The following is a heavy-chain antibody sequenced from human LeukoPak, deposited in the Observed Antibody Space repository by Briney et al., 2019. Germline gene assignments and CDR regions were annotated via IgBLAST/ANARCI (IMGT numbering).Heavy chain of an antibody. CDR2: IFDTGIT. Sequence: PSETLSLTCSVFGDSIGTYYWTWIRQPPGKGLEWIGYIFDTGITNYNPSLKSRVTISVDTSNNQFSLRLTSVTAADTAFYYCAGDPNGSGKYGYWGQGPLITVSS. CDR1: GDSIGTYY. D-gene: IGHD3-10*01. J-gene: IGHJ4*02. CDR3: AGDPNGSGKYGY. V-gene: IGHV4-59*01.